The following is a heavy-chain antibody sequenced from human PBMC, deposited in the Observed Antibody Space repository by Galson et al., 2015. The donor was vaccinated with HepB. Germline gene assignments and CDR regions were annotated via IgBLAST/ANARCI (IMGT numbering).Heavy chain of an antibody. V-gene: IGHV3-30*18. D-gene: IGHD6-13*01. CDR1: GFTFSSYG. CDR2: ISYDGSNK. CDR3: AKEGVAAAGTVVGNFDY. J-gene: IGHJ4*02. Sequence: SLRLSCAASGFTFSSYGMHWVRQAPGKGLEWVAVISYDGSNKYYADSVKGRFTISRDNSKNTLYLQMNSLRAEDTAVYYCAKEGVAAAGTVVGNFDYWGQGTLVTV.